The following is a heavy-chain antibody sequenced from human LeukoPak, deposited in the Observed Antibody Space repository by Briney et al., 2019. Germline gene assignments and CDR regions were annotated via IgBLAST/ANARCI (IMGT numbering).Heavy chain of an antibody. J-gene: IGHJ4*02. V-gene: IGHV3-23*01. D-gene: IGHD5-24*01. Sequence: GGSLRLSCAASGLTFSSHWMHWVRQAPGKGLEWVSSISGSGHSTYYADSVKGRFTISRDNSKNTLYLQMNSLRAEDTAVYYCAKDPVEMAAISYFDYWGQGTLVTVSS. CDR2: ISGSGHST. CDR1: GLTFSSHW. CDR3: AKDPVEMAAISYFDY.